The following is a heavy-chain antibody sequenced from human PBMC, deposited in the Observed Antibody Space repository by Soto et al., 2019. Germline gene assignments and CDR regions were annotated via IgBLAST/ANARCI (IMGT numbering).Heavy chain of an antibody. J-gene: IGHJ4*02. V-gene: IGHV4-59*01. D-gene: IGHD2-21*01. CDR3: TRGGDPYKAGH. CDR1: GDSIRGDY. Sequence: PSETLSLTCTASGDSIRGDYWSWIRQPPGKRLEWIAYISYSGTTNYNPSLKSRVTISLDTSNNQLSLKMTSVTAADTAIYYCTRGGDPYKAGHWGQGTLVTVSS. CDR2: ISYSGTT.